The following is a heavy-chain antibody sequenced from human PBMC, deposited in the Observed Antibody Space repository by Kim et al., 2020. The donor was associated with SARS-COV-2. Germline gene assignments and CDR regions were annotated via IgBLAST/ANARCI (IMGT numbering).Heavy chain of an antibody. J-gene: IGHJ6*02. CDR3: ARDREGLYDYYYYYYGMDV. V-gene: IGHV6-1*01. CDR1: GDSVSSNSAA. CDR2: TYYRSKWYN. Sequence: SQTLSLTCAISGDSVSSNSAAWNWIRQSPSRGLEWLGRTYYRSKWYNDYAVSVKSRITINPDTSKNQFSLQLNSVTPEDTAVYYCARDREGLYDYYYYYYGMDVWGQGTTVTVSS. D-gene: IGHD5-12*01.